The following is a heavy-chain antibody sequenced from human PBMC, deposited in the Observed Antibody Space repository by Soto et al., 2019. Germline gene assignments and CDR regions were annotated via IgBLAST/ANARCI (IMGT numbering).Heavy chain of an antibody. CDR2: IIPIFGTA. CDR3: ARPTRYYYDSSGQSAWFDP. D-gene: IGHD3-22*01. Sequence: VKLSCKASGGTFSSYAISWVRQAPGQGLEWMGGIIPIFGTANYAQKFQGRVTITADESTSTAYMELSSLRSEDTAVYYCARPTRYYYDSSGQSAWFDPWGQGTLVTVSS. V-gene: IGHV1-69*13. CDR1: GGTFSSYA. J-gene: IGHJ5*02.